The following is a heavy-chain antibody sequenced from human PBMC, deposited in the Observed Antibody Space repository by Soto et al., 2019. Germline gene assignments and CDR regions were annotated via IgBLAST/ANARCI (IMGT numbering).Heavy chain of an antibody. Sequence: EVQLVESGGGLVQPGGSLRLSCAASGFTFSSYWMHWVRQAPGKGLVWVSRINSDGSSTSYADSVKGRFTISRDNAKNTLYLPMNSLRAEDTAVYYCARADRMHIWGSYRPHFDYVGQGTLVTVSS. CDR3: ARADRMHIWGSYRPHFDY. V-gene: IGHV3-74*01. D-gene: IGHD3-16*02. CDR1: GFTFSSYW. J-gene: IGHJ4*02. CDR2: INSDGSST.